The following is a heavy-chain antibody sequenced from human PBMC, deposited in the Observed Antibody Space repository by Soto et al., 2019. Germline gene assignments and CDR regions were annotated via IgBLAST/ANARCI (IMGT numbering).Heavy chain of an antibody. CDR3: ARQTDSYYTFDAFDI. V-gene: IGHV4-39*01. D-gene: IGHD3-22*01. J-gene: IGHJ3*02. Sequence: SETLSLTCTVSSGSISSGSYYWDWIRQPPGKGLEWIGNIYYSGSTNCNPSLESRVTISVDTSKNQFSLKLSSVTAADTAVYYCARQTDSYYTFDAFDIWGQGTMVTVSS. CDR2: IYYSGST. CDR1: SGSISSGSYY.